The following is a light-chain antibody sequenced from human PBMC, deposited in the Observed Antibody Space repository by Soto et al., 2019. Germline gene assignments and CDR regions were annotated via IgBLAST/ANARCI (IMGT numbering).Light chain of an antibody. V-gene: IGLV1-40*01. Sequence: QSVLTQPPSVSGAPGQRVTISCTGSSSNIGAGYDVYWYQQLPGTAPKLLIYGNNNRPSGVPDRFSGSKSGTSASLAITGLQAEDEADYYCQSYDSSFRRVFGGGTKLTVL. CDR3: QSYDSSFRRV. J-gene: IGLJ2*01. CDR2: GNN. CDR1: SSNIGAGYD.